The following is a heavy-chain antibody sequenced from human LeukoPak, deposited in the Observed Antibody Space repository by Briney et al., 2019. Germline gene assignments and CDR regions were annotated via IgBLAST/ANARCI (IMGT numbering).Heavy chain of an antibody. CDR1: GYTFTSYA. D-gene: IGHD5-24*01. CDR3: ARATTTRHQRWLQQSNQYYYGMDV. J-gene: IGHJ6*02. Sequence: ASVKVSYKASGYTFTSYAMNWVRQAPGQGLEWMGWINTNTGNPTYAQGFTGRFVFSLDTSVSTAYLQISSLKAEDTAVYYCARATTTRHQRWLQQSNQYYYGMDVWGQGTTVTVSS. CDR2: INTNTGNP. V-gene: IGHV7-4-1*02.